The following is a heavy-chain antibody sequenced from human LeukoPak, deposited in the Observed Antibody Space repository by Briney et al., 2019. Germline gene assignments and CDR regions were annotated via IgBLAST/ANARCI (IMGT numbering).Heavy chain of an antibody. CDR2: IYYSGST. V-gene: IGHV4-31*03. J-gene: IGHJ5*02. CDR3: ARDRRLGYCSSTSCTYNWFDP. CDR1: GGSISSGGYY. Sequence: SQTLSLTCTVSGGSISSGGYYWSWIRQHPGKGLEWIGYIYYSGSTYYNPSLKSRVTISVDTSKNQFSLKLSSVAAADTAVYYCARDRRLGYCSSTSCTYNWFDPWGQGTLVTVSS. D-gene: IGHD2-2*01.